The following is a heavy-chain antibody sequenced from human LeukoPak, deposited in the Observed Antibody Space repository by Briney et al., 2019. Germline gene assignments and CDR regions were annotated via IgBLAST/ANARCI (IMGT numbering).Heavy chain of an antibody. J-gene: IGHJ4*02. Sequence: GGSLRLSCAASGFTFSSYGMHWVRQAPGKGLEWVAVIWYDGSNKFYADSVKGRFTISRDSSKNMLYLQMNSLRVEDTAVYYCARDGSGSYSEYFDCWGQETLVAVSS. CDR2: IWYDGSNK. CDR3: ARDGSGSYSEYFDC. V-gene: IGHV3-30*19. D-gene: IGHD1-26*01. CDR1: GFTFSSYG.